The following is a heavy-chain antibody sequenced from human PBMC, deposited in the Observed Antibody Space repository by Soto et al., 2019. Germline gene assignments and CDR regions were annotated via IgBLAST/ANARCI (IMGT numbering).Heavy chain of an antibody. V-gene: IGHV3-15*01. D-gene: IGHD3-3*01. CDR1: GFTFSNAW. J-gene: IGHJ6*03. Sequence: GGSLRLSCAASGFTFSNAWMSWVRQAPGKGLEWVGRIKSKTDGGTTDYAAPVKGRFTISRDDSKNTLYLQMNSLKTEDTAVYYCTTATPLNLEWLFGDYYYMDVWGKGTTVTVSS. CDR2: IKSKTDGGTT. CDR3: TTATPLNLEWLFGDYYYMDV.